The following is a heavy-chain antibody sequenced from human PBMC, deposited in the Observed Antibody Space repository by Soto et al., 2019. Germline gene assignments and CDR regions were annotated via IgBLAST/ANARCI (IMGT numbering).Heavy chain of an antibody. J-gene: IGHJ6*04. CDR2: IYPGDSDT. D-gene: IGHD2-8*01. V-gene: IGHV5-51*01. CDR3: ARRGGSGTKKYASSHMDV. CDR1: GYSFTNHW. Sequence: GESLKISCKGSGYSFTNHWIGWVRQMPGKGLEWMGIIYPGDSDTKYSPSLQGQVTFSADKSISTAYLQWSSLKASDSAMYYCARRGGSGTKKYASSHMDVWAKGTRVPVSS.